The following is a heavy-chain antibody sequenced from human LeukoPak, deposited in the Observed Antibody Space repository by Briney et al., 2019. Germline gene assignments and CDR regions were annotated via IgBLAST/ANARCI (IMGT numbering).Heavy chain of an antibody. CDR3: ARDNYGLDY. CDR1: GFSFSNYA. J-gene: IGHJ4*02. Sequence: PGGSLRLSCAASGFSFSNYAMHWVRQAPGKGLEWVAVISYDGSNKYYADSVKGRFTISRDNSKNTLYLQMNGLRGEDTAVYYCARDNYGLDYWGQGTLVTVSS. CDR2: ISYDGSNK. V-gene: IGHV3-30-3*01. D-gene: IGHD3-10*01.